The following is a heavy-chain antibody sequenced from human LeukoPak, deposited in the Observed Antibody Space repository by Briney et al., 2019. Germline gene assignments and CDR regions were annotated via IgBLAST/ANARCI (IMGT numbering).Heavy chain of an antibody. CDR3: TKSRGSGSYSPPNYFDP. Sequence: GGSLRLSCAASGFTFSGYSMSWVRQAPGKGLEWVSIISSSSGHIFDADSVKGRFAISRDNAKNSLYLQMNSLRPEDTAVYYCTKSRGSGSYSPPNYFDPWGQGTLVTVSS. CDR2: ISSSSGHI. J-gene: IGHJ5*02. CDR1: GFTFSGYS. D-gene: IGHD3-10*01. V-gene: IGHV3-21*01.